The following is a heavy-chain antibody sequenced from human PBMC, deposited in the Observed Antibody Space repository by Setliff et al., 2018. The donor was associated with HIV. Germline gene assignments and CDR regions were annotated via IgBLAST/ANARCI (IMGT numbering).Heavy chain of an antibody. Sequence: ASVKVSCKASGGMFSNYAINWVRQAPGEGLEWMGRVDPQDGETKYAEKLQGRVTMTTDTSTSTAYMELRSLRSEDTAVYYCAIDGAGTNAFDIWGQGTMVTVSS. V-gene: IGHV1-18*04. CDR2: VDPQDGET. CDR1: GGMFSNYA. J-gene: IGHJ3*02. D-gene: IGHD4-17*01. CDR3: AIDGAGTNAFDI.